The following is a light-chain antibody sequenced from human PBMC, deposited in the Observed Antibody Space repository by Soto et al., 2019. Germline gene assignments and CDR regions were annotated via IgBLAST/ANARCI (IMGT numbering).Light chain of an antibody. CDR3: LLDYGADVV. CDR1: TGPVTSDYY. Sequence: QAVVTQEPSLTVSPGGTVTLTCASSTGPVTSDYYPNWFQQKPGQAPRALIYSTTKKHYWTPARFSGSLLWGKAALTLSGVQPEDEADYYCLLDYGADVVVGGGTKLNVL. V-gene: IGLV7-43*01. J-gene: IGLJ2*01. CDR2: STT.